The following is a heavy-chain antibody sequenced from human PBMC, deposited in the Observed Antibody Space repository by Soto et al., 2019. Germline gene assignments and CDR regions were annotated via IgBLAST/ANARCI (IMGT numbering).Heavy chain of an antibody. Sequence: LRLSCAASGFTFSSYAMHWVRQAPGKGLEWVAIISYDGSNKXXXDSVKGRFTISRDNSKNTLYLQMNSLRGEDTAVYYCAKDEGYSSSWRYYFDSWGQGTLVTVSS. J-gene: IGHJ4*02. V-gene: IGHV3-30*18. CDR2: ISYDGSNK. CDR1: GFTFSSYA. CDR3: AKDEGYSSSWRYYFDS. D-gene: IGHD6-13*01.